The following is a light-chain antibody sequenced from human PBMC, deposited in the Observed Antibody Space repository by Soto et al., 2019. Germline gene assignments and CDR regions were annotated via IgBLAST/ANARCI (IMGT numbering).Light chain of an antibody. V-gene: IGLV2-14*01. CDR1: SSDITSCNY. Sequence: QSALTQSASVSGSPGQSITISCTGTSSDITSCNYVSWYQQHPGKAPKLIIYQVSRRPSGVSSRFSGSKSGNTASLTISGLQSEDEADYYCAAWDGSLSGVVFGGGTKLTVL. CDR2: QVS. J-gene: IGLJ2*01. CDR3: AAWDGSLSGVV.